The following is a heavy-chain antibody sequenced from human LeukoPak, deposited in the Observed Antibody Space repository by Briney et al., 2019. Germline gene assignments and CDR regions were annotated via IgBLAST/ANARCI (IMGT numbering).Heavy chain of an antibody. CDR1: GCSISSYY. J-gene: IGHJ4*02. CDR3: ASGREDYFDY. D-gene: IGHD1-26*01. CDR2: IYYSGST. Sequence: SETLSLTCTVSGCSISSYYWSWIRQPPGKGLEWIGYIYYSGSTNYNPSLKSRVAISVDTSKNQFSLKLSSVTAADTAVYYCASGREDYFDYWGQGTLVTVSS. V-gene: IGHV4-59*01.